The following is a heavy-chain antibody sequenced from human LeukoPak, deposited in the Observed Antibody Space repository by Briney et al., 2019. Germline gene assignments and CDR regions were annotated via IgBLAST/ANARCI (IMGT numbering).Heavy chain of an antibody. J-gene: IGHJ4*02. V-gene: IGHV3-21*01. D-gene: IGHD6-19*01. Sequence: GGSLRLSCAVSGFTFSSYSMSWVRQAPGKGLEWASSISSSGTYKYYADSVKGRFTISRDNAKNSLYLQMNSLRAEDTAVYYCAKGKDSVAGATNDYWGQGTLVTVSS. CDR1: GFTFSSYS. CDR2: ISSSGTYK. CDR3: AKGKDSVAGATNDY.